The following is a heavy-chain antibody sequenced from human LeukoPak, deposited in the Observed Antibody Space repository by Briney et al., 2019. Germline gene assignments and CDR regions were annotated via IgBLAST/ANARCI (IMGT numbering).Heavy chain of an antibody. CDR1: GFTFSSYS. CDR3: ARGTYYDSSGIIDY. Sequence: GGSLRLSCAASGFTFSSYSMNWVRQAPGKGLEWVSYISSSGSTIYYADSVKGRFTISRDNAKNSLYLQMNSLRAEDTAVYYCARGTYYDSSGIIDYWGQGTLVTVSS. D-gene: IGHD3-22*01. CDR2: ISSSGSTI. J-gene: IGHJ4*02. V-gene: IGHV3-48*04.